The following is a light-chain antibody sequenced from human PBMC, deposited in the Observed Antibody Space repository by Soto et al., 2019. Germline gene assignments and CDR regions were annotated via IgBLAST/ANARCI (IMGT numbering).Light chain of an antibody. J-gene: IGKJ1*01. CDR3: QQSYSNPTWT. CDR2: DSS. CDR1: QGISSY. V-gene: IGKV1-39*01. Sequence: DIQLTQSPSSLSASVGDRVTITCRVSQGISSYLNWYQQKPGEAPTLLVYDSSTLQSGVPSRFSGSGFGAEFTLTVSSLQPEEFATYYCQQSYSNPTWTFGQGTKVDIK.